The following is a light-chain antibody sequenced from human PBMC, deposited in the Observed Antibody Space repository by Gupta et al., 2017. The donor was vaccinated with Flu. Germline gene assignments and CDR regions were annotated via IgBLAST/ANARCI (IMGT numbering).Light chain of an antibody. V-gene: IGLV7-46*01. CDR3: SHSNSGALL. CDR1: TGPVTSGHN. J-gene: IGLJ3*02. CDR2: NTV. Sequence: QAVVTQELSLTVSPGGTVTLTCGSSTGPVTSGHNPYWMQQKPGHAPMSLIFNTVKNPSWTPALFSASRLGATCATTLSGAQAEDDSFDYCSHSNSGALLFGGGTKLTVL.